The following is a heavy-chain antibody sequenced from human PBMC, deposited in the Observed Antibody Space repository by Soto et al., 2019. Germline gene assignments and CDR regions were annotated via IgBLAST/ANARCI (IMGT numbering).Heavy chain of an antibody. J-gene: IGHJ4*02. D-gene: IGHD1-1*01. CDR3: ARRAETNGWNGFGADKYYFDY. Sequence: QVQLVQSGAEVRKPGASVKVSCEASGYTFTSYDIYWVRQATGQGLEWMGWMNPNTGNSGYAQKFQDRVPMTSDTYISTAHMELNRLRSEDTAVYYCARRAETNGWNGFGADKYYFDYWGQGTLVTVSS. V-gene: IGHV1-8*01. CDR1: GYTFTSYD. CDR2: MNPNTGNS.